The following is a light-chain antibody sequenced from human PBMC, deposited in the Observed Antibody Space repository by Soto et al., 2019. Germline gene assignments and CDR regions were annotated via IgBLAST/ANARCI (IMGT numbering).Light chain of an antibody. CDR2: GAS. J-gene: IGKJ1*01. CDR1: QGIGNA. V-gene: IGKV1-6*01. CDR3: LQDINYPWT. Sequence: AIQMTQSPSSLSASVGDRVTISCRASQGIGNAFGWYQQKPGKPPKVLIYGASNLQSGVPPRFSGSGSGADLTLAISSLQPEDSATYYCLQDINYPWTFGQGTKVDIK.